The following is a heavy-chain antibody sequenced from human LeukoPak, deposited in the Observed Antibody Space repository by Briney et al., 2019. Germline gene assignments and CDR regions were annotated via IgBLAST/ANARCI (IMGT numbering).Heavy chain of an antibody. J-gene: IGHJ4*02. CDR2: INAGNGNT. CDR3: ARESKWELLTFDY. D-gene: IGHD1-26*01. V-gene: IGHV1-3*03. Sequence: ASVKVSCKASGYTFTSYAMHWVRQAPGQRLEWMGWINAGNGNTKYSQEFQGRVTITRDTSASTAYMELSSLRSEDMAVYYCARESKWELLTFDYWGQGTLVTASS. CDR1: GYTFTSYA.